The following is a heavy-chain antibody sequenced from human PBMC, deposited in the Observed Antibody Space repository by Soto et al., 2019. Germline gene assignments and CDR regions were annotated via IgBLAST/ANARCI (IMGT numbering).Heavy chain of an antibody. D-gene: IGHD3-22*01. CDR1: GFTLSGSA. V-gene: IGHV3-73*01. Sequence: EVQLVGSGGGLVQPGGSLKLSCAASGFTLSGSAMHWVRQASGKGLEWVGRIRSKANSYATAYAASVKGRFTISRDYPKNTAYLQMNSLKTEDTAVYYCSSRYYYDSSGSNYWGQGTLVTVSS. CDR2: IRSKANSYAT. CDR3: SSRYYYDSSGSNY. J-gene: IGHJ4*02.